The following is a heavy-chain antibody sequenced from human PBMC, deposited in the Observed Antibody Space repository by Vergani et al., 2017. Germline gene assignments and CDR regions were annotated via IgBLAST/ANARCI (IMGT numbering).Heavy chain of an antibody. V-gene: IGHV4-59*01. Sequence: QVQLQESGPGLVKPSETLSLTCSVSGDSMNTYYWTWIRQPPGKGLEWIGYIYDSGDTKYNPSLKSRVTMSLDTSKNQFSLNLYSVTAADTVVYYCARGALWWLRQIDSWGQGTLVTVSS. J-gene: IGHJ4*02. CDR1: GDSMNTYY. CDR2: IYDSGDT. D-gene: IGHD2-21*01. CDR3: ARGALWWLRQIDS.